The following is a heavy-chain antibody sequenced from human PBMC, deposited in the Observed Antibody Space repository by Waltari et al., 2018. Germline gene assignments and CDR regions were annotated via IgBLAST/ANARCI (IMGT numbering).Heavy chain of an antibody. CDR2: ISWNSGSI. J-gene: IGHJ5*02. V-gene: IGHV3-9*01. Sequence: CAASGFTFDDYAMHWVRQAPGKGLEWVSGISWNSGSIGYADSVKGRFTISRDNAKNSLYLQMNSLRAEDTALYYCAKDSSSWYGGLNWFDPWGQGTLVTVSS. CDR3: AKDSSSWYGGLNWFDP. D-gene: IGHD6-13*01. CDR1: GFTFDDYA.